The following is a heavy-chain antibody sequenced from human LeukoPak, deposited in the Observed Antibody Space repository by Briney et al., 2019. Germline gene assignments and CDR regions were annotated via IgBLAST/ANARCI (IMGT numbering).Heavy chain of an antibody. Sequence: GGSLRLSCAAFGFTFSSYWMHWARQAAGKGLVWVSRINNDGRSTTHADSVKGRFTISRDNAKNTLYLQMNSLRAEDTAVYYCVSGAYYSDKGGYLHHWGQGTLVTVSS. CDR2: INNDGRST. CDR1: GFTFSSYW. V-gene: IGHV3-74*01. J-gene: IGHJ5*02. CDR3: VSGAYYSDKGGYLHH. D-gene: IGHD3-22*01.